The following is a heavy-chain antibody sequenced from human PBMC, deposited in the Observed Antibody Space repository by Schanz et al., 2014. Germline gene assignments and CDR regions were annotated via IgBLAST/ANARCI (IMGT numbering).Heavy chain of an antibody. CDR1: GASISSSNW. CDR2: ISYSGVT. V-gene: IGHV4-4*02. Sequence: QVQLQESGPGLVKPSGTLSLTCAVSGASISSSNWWSWVRQPPGKGLEWIGYISYSGVTYYNPSLKSRVTISMHTSKNQFSLKLSSATAADTAVYYCARDRGHGDLPGDIWGQGTMVTVSS. D-gene: IGHD4-17*01. J-gene: IGHJ3*02. CDR3: ARDRGHGDLPGDI.